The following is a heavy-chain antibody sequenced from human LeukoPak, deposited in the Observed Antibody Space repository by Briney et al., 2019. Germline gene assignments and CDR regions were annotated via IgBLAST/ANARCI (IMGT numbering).Heavy chain of an antibody. J-gene: IGHJ6*03. Sequence: PSETLSLTCTVSGGSITSTNWWSWVRQPPGKGLEGIGEIYHNGNTNYNPSLKSRVTISVDKSKNTFSLKLSSVTAADTAVDYCASPIVATRYYYMDVWGKGTTVTVSS. V-gene: IGHV4-4*02. CDR1: GGSITSTNW. D-gene: IGHD5-12*01. CDR3: ASPIVATRYYYMDV. CDR2: IYHNGNT.